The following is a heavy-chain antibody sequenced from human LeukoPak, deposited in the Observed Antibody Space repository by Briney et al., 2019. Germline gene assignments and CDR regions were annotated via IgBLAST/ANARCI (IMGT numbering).Heavy chain of an antibody. V-gene: IGHV3-30*04. D-gene: IGHD3-22*01. CDR3: ARDHGYYDSSGYLDY. J-gene: IGHJ4*02. Sequence: GGSLRLSCAASGFTFSSYAMHWVRQAPGKGLEWVAVISYDGSNKYYADSVKGRFTISRDNSKNTLYLQMNSLRAEDTAVYYCARDHGYYDSSGYLDYWGQGTLVTVSS. CDR2: ISYDGSNK. CDR1: GFTFSSYA.